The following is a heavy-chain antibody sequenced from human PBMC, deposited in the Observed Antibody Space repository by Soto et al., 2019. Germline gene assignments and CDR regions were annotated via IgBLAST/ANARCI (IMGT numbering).Heavy chain of an antibody. J-gene: IGHJ4*02. D-gene: IGHD3-9*01. CDR3: AASDILTGYLGSDY. CDR2: IVVGSGNT. Sequence: ASVKVSCKASGFTFTSSAVQWVRQARGQRLEWIGWIVVGSGNTNYAQKFQERVTITRDMSTSTAYMELSSLRSEDTAVYYCAASDILTGYLGSDYWGQGTLVTVSS. V-gene: IGHV1-58*01. CDR1: GFTFTSSA.